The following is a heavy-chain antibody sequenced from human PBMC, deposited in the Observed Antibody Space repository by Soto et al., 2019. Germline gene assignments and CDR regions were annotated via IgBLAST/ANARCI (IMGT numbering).Heavy chain of an antibody. CDR2: ISANGGIT. CDR1: GFTFSKYA. D-gene: IGHD1-26*01. CDR3: AKDKSTDSVQKVWFFDY. J-gene: IGHJ2*01. V-gene: IGHV3-23*01. Sequence: EVQLLESGGGLVKPGGSLRLSCAASGFTFSKYAMSWVRLAPGKGLEWVSSISANGGITDYADSVKGRFTISRDNFQNILSLQMDSLRGDDTALYFCAKDKSTDSVQKVWFFDYCGRGTLVPGSS.